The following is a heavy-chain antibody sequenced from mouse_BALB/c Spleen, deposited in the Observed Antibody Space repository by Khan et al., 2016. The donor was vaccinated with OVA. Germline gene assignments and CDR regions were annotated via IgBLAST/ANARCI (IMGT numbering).Heavy chain of an antibody. V-gene: IGHV1-69*02. D-gene: IGHD1-1*01. CDR2: IYPSDSYT. Sequence: QVQLQQSGAELVRPGASVKLSCKASGYTFTRYWINWVKQRPGQGLEWIGNIYPSDSYTDYDQKFKDKATLTVDKSSSTAYMQLSSPTSEDSAVYYCTRHGSSYEAMDYWGQGTSVTVSS. CDR3: TRHGSSYEAMDY. J-gene: IGHJ4*01. CDR1: GYTFTRYW.